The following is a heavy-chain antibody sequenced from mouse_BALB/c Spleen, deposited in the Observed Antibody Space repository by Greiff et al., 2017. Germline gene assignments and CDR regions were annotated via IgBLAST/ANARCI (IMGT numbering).Heavy chain of an antibody. D-gene: IGHD1-1*01. CDR2: IDPANGNT. V-gene: IGHV14-3*02. CDR1: GFNIKDTY. J-gene: IGHJ2*01. Sequence: VQLQQSGAELVKPGASVKLSCTASGFNIKDTYMHWVKQRPEQGLEWIGRIDPANGNTKYDPKFQGKATITADTSSNTAYLQLSSLTSEDTAVYYCARELVYYYGSDYWGQGTTLTVSS. CDR3: ARELVYYYGSDY.